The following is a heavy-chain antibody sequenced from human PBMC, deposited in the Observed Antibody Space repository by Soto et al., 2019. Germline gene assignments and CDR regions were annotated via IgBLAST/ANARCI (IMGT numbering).Heavy chain of an antibody. CDR2: IIPIFGTA. V-gene: IGHV1-69*01. Sequence: QVQLVQSGAEVKKPGSSVKVSCKASGGTFSSYAISWVRQAPGQGLEWMGGIIPIFGTANYAQKFQGRVTITADEATSTAYMELSSLRSEDTAVYYCARDLNTYYYDSSGYYGYWGQGTLVNVSS. D-gene: IGHD3-22*01. J-gene: IGHJ4*02. CDR3: ARDLNTYYYDSSGYYGY. CDR1: GGTFSSYA.